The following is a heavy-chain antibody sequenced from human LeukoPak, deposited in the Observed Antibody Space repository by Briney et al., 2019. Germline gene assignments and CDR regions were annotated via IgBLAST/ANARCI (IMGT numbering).Heavy chain of an antibody. CDR3: ARTSGVAVAVESFDY. J-gene: IGHJ4*02. V-gene: IGHV4-30-4*07. D-gene: IGHD6-19*01. CDR2: VYYSGNT. CDR1: GGSINNDDYS. Sequence: SETLSLTCAVSGGSINNDDYSWSWIRQPPGKGLEWTGYVYYSGNTDYNPSLKSRVTISVDTSKNQSSLKLSSVTAADTAVYYCARTSGVAVAVESFDYWGQGTLVTVSS.